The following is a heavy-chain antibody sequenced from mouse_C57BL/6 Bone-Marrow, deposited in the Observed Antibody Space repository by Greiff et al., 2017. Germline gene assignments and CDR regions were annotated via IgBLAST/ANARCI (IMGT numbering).Heavy chain of an antibody. CDR2: IYPGGGYT. D-gene: IGHD1-1*01. V-gene: IGHV1-63*01. CDR1: GYTFTNYW. Sequence: QVHVKQSGAELVRPGTSVKMSCKASGYTFTNYWIGWAKQRPGHGLEWIGDIYPGGGYTNYNEKFKGKATLTADKSSSTAYMQFSSLTSEDSAIYYCAREVVASDWYFDVWGTGTTVTVSS. J-gene: IGHJ1*03. CDR3: AREVVASDWYFDV.